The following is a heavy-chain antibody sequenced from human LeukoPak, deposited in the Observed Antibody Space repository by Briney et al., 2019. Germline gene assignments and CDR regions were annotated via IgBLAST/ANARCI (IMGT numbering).Heavy chain of an antibody. CDR3: AREDAGWFDP. CDR1: GGSISSGDYY. J-gene: IGHJ5*02. V-gene: IGHV4-30-4*01. Sequence: SETLSLTCTVSGGSISSGDYYWSWIRQPPGKGLEWTGYIYYSGSTYYNPSLMSRLTISVDTSKNQFSLKLSSVTAADTAVYYCAREDAGWFDPWGQGTLVTVSS. CDR2: IYYSGST.